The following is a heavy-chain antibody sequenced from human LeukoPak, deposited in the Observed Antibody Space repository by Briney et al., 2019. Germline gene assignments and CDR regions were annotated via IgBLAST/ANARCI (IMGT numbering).Heavy chain of an antibody. CDR1: GLTFSSYD. J-gene: IGHJ4*02. CDR3: ARIGPGRDGSNSFDQ. CDR2: INYNGVYI. Sequence: GDSLRLSCAASGLTFSSYDMTWVRQAPGKGLEYVSSINYNGVYIFSADSLKGRFTISRDNAKNSLYLEMHSLRVEDTAFYYCARIGPGRDGSNSFDQWGQGTLVIVSP. V-gene: IGHV3-21*01. D-gene: IGHD5-24*01.